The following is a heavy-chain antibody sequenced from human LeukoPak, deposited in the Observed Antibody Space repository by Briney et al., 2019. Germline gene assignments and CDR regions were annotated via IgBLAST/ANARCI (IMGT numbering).Heavy chain of an antibody. V-gene: IGHV3-23*01. CDR3: AKEAPHCSSTSCYVEF. CDR2: ISASGGST. CDR1: GFTFSSSA. J-gene: IGHJ4*02. D-gene: IGHD2-2*01. Sequence: GGSLRLSCAASGFTFSSSAMSWVRQVPGKGLEWVSGISASGGSTYYADSVKGRFTISRDNAKNKLYLQMNSLRAEDTAVYYCAKEAPHCSSTSCYVEFWGQGTPVTVSS.